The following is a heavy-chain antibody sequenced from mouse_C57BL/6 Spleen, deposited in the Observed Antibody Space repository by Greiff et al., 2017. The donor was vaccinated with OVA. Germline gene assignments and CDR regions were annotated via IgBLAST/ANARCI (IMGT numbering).Heavy chain of an antibody. V-gene: IGHV1-52*01. J-gene: IGHJ4*01. CDR1: GYTFTSYW. Sequence: VQLQQSGAELVRPGSSVKLSCKASGYTFTSYWMHWVKQRPIQGLEWIGNIDPSDSETHYNQKFKDKATLTVDKSSSTAYMQLSSLTSEDSAVYYCARSAAQAYYYAMDYWGQGTSVTVSS. D-gene: IGHD3-2*02. CDR3: ARSAAQAYYYAMDY. CDR2: IDPSDSET.